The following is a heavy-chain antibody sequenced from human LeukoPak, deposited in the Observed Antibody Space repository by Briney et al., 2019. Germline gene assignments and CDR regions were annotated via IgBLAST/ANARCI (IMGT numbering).Heavy chain of an antibody. CDR1: GGSISSGGYS. CDR2: IYHSGST. CDR3: ARVTDYGGNEDVCDI. V-gene: IGHV4-30-2*01. D-gene: IGHD4-23*01. Sequence: PSETLSLTCAVSGGSISSGGYSWSWIRQPPGKGLEWIGYIYHSGSTYYNPSLKSRVTISVDRSKNQFSLKLSSVTAADTAVYYWARVTDYGGNEDVCDIGAKGTRV. J-gene: IGHJ3*02.